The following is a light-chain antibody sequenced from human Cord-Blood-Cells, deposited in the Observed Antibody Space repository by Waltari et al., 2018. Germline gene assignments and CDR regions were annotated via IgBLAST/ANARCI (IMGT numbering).Light chain of an antibody. CDR1: QSVLYSSNNKNY. CDR3: QQYYSTPYT. Sequence: DIVMTQSSDSLAVSLGERATINCKSSQSVLYSSNNKNYLAWYQQKPGQPPKLLIYWASTRESGVPDRFSGSGSGTDFTLTISSLLAEDVAVYYCQQYYSTPYTFGQGTKLEIK. V-gene: IGKV4-1*01. J-gene: IGKJ2*01. CDR2: WAS.